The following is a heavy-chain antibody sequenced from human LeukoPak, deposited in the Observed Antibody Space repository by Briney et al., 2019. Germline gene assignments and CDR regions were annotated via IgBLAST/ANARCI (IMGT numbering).Heavy chain of an antibody. CDR3: ARFQGAHY. V-gene: IGHV3-21*01. CDR1: GFTFSSYA. Sequence: GGSLRLSCAASGFTFSSYAMSWVRQAPGKGLEWVSSISSSSSYIHYADSVKGRFTISRDNTKNSLYLQMNSLRAEDTAVYYCARFQGAHYWGQGTLVTVSS. CDR2: ISSSSSYI. J-gene: IGHJ4*02. D-gene: IGHD4/OR15-4a*01.